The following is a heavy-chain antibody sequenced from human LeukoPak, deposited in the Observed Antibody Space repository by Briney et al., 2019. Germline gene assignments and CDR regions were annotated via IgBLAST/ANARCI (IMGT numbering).Heavy chain of an antibody. CDR3: ARGDYVWGNQLNGIDY. CDR1: GGSISSSSYY. V-gene: IGHV4-39*07. Sequence: SETLSLTCTVSGGSISSSSYYWGWIRQPPGKGLEWIGSIYYSGSTYYNPSLKSRVTISVDTSKNQFSLKLSSVTAADTAVYYCARGDYVWGNQLNGIDYWGQGTLVTVSS. CDR2: IYYSGST. D-gene: IGHD3-16*01. J-gene: IGHJ4*02.